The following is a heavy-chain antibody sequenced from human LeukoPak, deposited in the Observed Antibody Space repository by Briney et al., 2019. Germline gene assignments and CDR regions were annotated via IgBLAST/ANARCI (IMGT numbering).Heavy chain of an antibody. CDR1: GGSISSSSYY. CDR2: IYYSGST. D-gene: IGHD3-10*02. Sequence: SETLSLTCTVSGGSISSSSYYWGWIRQPPGKGLEWIGSIYYSGSTYYNPSLKSRVTISVDTSKNQFSLKLSSVTAADTAVYYCARSVRGVITVDYWGQGTLVTVSS. J-gene: IGHJ4*02. V-gene: IGHV4-39*01. CDR3: ARSVRGVITVDY.